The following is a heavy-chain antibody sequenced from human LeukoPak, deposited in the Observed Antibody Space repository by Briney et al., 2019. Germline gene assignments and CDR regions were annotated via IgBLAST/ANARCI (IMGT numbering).Heavy chain of an antibody. CDR3: SRVKYDFWSGYYYY. Sequence: GASVKVSGKASGYTFTGYYMHWVRQASGQGLEWMGWINPNSGDTHYAQKFQGRVTMTRDSSINAAYMELTRLRSDDTAVYYCSRVKYDFWSGYYYYWVQGTLVTVSS. J-gene: IGHJ4*02. CDR2: INPNSGDT. CDR1: GYTFTGYY. D-gene: IGHD3-3*01. V-gene: IGHV1-2*02.